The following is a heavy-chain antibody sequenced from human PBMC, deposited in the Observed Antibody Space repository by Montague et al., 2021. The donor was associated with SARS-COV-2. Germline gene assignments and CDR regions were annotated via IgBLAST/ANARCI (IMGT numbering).Heavy chain of an antibody. J-gene: IGHJ5*02. D-gene: IGHD3-10*01. CDR2: IYYSGST. V-gene: IGHV4-59*01. Sequence: SETLSITCTVSGGSISSYYWSWIRQPPGKGLEWIGYIYYSGSTNYNPSLKSRVTISVDTSKNQFSLKLSSVTAADTAVYYRAREVSGSYYNGWLDPWGQGTLVTVSS. CDR3: AREVSGSYYNGWLDP. CDR1: GGSISSYY.